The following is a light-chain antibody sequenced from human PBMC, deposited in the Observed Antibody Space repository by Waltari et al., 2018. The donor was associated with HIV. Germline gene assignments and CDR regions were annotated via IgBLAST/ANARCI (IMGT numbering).Light chain of an antibody. Sequence: SYVLTQPPSVSVAPGETARITCGGSDVGSKSVHWYQQKPGQAPMLVIFYDSARSSEIPYRFSGFVSGNTATLTISGVEAGDEADYYCQVWDRNSNHYVFGSGTKVTVL. CDR2: YDS. CDR1: DVGSKS. CDR3: QVWDRNSNHYV. J-gene: IGLJ1*01. V-gene: IGLV3-21*04.